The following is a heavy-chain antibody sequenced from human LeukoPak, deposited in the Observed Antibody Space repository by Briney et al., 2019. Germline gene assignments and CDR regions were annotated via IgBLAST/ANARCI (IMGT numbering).Heavy chain of an antibody. CDR1: GYTFTGYY. V-gene: IGHV1-2*02. CDR3: ATSRDGSGGYGAFFRFDP. D-gene: IGHD3-10*01. Sequence: GASVKVSCKASGYTFTGYYMHWVRQAPGQGLEWMGWINPNSGGTNYAQKFQGRVTMTRDTSISTAYMELSRLRSDDTAVYYCATSRDGSGGYGAFFRFDPWGQGTLVTVSS. J-gene: IGHJ5*02. CDR2: INPNSGGT.